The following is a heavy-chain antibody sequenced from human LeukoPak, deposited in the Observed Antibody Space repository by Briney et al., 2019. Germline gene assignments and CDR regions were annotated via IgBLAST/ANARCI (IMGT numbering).Heavy chain of an antibody. CDR1: GFTFSNYA. D-gene: IGHD3-22*01. J-gene: IGHJ4*02. CDR2: ISYDANDK. CDR3: ARDVSVVVLSSTPTQIDY. Sequence: GGSLRLSCAASGFTFSNYAMHWVRQAPGKGLGWVAVISYDANDKYYADSAKGRFTISRDNSKTTLYLQMNNLRAEDTAVYYCARDVSVVVLSSTPTQIDYWGQGTLVTVSS. V-gene: IGHV3-30*04.